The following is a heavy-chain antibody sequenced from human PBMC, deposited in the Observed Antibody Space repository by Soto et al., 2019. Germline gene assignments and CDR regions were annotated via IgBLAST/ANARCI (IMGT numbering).Heavy chain of an antibody. D-gene: IGHD5-18*01. Sequence: SETLSLTCAVYGGSFSGYYWSWIRQPPGKGLEWIGEINHSGSTNYNPSLKSRVTISEDTSKNQFSLKLSSVTAADTAVYYCARGSAGIHRRNDYWGQGTLVTVSS. CDR3: ARGSAGIHRRNDY. J-gene: IGHJ4*02. CDR2: INHSGST. CDR1: GGSFSGYY. V-gene: IGHV4-34*01.